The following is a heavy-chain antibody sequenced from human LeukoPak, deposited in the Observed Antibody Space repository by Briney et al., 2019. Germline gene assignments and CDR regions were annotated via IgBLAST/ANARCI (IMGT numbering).Heavy chain of an antibody. CDR3: ARDLWVRRSNFDY. CDR1: GYTFTHYG. CDR2: INPSGGST. D-gene: IGHD3-10*01. V-gene: IGHV1-46*01. J-gene: IGHJ4*02. Sequence: GASVKVSCKASGYTFTHYGISWVRQAPGQGLEWMGIINPSGGSTSYAQKFQGRVTMTRDTSTSTVYMELSSLRSEDTAVYYCARDLWVRRSNFDYWGQGTLVTVSS.